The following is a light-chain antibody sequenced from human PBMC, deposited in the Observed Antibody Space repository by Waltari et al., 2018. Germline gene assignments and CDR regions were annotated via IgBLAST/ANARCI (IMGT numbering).Light chain of an antibody. J-gene: IGLJ3*02. CDR2: DDS. CDR3: QVWDSSSDPGWV. V-gene: IGLV3-21*02. Sequence: SYVLTQPPSVSVAPGQTARITCGGNNIGSKSVHWYQQKPGQAPVLVVYDDSDRPSGIPGRFSGANSGNTATLTISRVEAGDEADYDCQVWDSSSDPGWVFGGGTKLTVL. CDR1: NIGSKS.